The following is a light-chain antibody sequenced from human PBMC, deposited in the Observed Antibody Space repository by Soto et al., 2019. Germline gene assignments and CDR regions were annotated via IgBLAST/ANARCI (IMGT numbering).Light chain of an antibody. CDR3: QQYNTFSWT. V-gene: IGKV1-5*03. CDR2: KAS. J-gene: IGKJ1*01. CDR1: QSISDW. Sequence: DIQMTQSPSTLSASVGDRVTITCRASQSISDWLAWYQQKPGKAPNLLIYKASTLESGVPSRFSGSGSGTQFTLTISSLQPDDFATYYCQQYNTFSWTFGQGTQVEIK.